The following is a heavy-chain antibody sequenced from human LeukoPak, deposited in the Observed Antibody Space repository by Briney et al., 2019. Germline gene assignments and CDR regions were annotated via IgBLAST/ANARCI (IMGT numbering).Heavy chain of an antibody. J-gene: IGHJ5*02. CDR2: INPNSGGT. CDR3: ARGPNLLMVYAIQVAWFDP. Sequence: ASVKVSCKASGYTFTGYYMHWVRQAPGQGLEWMGWINPNSGGTSYAQKFQGRVTMTRDTSISTAYMELSRLRSDDTAVYYCARGPNLLMVYAIQVAWFDPWGQGTLVTVSS. V-gene: IGHV1-2*02. D-gene: IGHD2-8*01. CDR1: GYTFTGYY.